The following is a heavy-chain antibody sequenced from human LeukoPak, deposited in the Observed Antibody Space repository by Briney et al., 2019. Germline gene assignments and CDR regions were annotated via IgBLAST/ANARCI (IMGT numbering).Heavy chain of an antibody. V-gene: IGHV3-30*02. CDR3: AKGWNYYDSSGSDY. D-gene: IGHD3-22*01. J-gene: IGHJ4*02. CDR1: GFTFSSYG. Sequence: PGGSLRLSCAASGFTFSSYGMHWVRQAPGKGLEWVAFIRYDGSNKYYADSVKGRFTISRDNSKNTLYLQMNSLRAEDTAVYYCAKGWNYYDSSGSDYWGQGTLVTVSS. CDR2: IRYDGSNK.